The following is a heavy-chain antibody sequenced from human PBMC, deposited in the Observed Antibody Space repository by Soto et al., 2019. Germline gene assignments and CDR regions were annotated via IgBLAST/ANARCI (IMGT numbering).Heavy chain of an antibody. CDR3: AKDLGYSSSSFYYYYYMDV. Sequence: GGSLRLSCAASGCTFSSYAMSWVSQAPGKGLEWVSAISGSGGSTYYADSVKGRFTISRDNSKNTLYLQMNSLRAEDTAVYYCAKDLGYSSSSFYYYYYMDVRGKGTTVTVSS. V-gene: IGHV3-23*01. CDR1: GCTFSSYA. CDR2: ISGSGGST. J-gene: IGHJ6*03. D-gene: IGHD6-6*01.